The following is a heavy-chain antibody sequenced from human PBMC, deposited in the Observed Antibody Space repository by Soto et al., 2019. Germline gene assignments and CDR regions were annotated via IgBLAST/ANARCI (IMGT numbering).Heavy chain of an antibody. D-gene: IGHD2-21*02. CDR2: IWYDGSNK. J-gene: IGHJ3*02. CDR3: ARESSTYCGGDCSPKPDAFDI. V-gene: IGHV3-33*01. CDR1: GFTFSSYG. Sequence: QVQLVESGGGVVQPGRSLRLSCAASGFTFSSYGMHWVRQAPGKGLEWVAVIWYDGSNKYYADSVKGRFTISRDNSKNTLDLQMNSLRAEDTAVYYCARESSTYCGGDCSPKPDAFDIWGQGTMVTVSS.